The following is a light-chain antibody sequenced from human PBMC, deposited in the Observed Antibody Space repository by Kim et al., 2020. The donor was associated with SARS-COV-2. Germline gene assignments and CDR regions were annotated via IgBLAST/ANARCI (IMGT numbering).Light chain of an antibody. J-gene: IGKJ2*03. Sequence: EIVLTQSPATLSLSPGERATLSCRASQGVSSYLAWYQQKPGQAPRLLIYDASNRATGIPARFSGSGPGTDFTLTISSLEPEDFAVYYCQQRSNRHTYSFGQGTKLEI. CDR2: DAS. V-gene: IGKV3D-11*01. CDR3: QQRSNRHTYS. CDR1: QGVSSY.